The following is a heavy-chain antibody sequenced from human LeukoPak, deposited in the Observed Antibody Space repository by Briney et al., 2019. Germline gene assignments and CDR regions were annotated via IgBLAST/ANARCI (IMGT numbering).Heavy chain of an antibody. CDR2: IYYSGST. D-gene: IGHD5-24*01. CDR1: GGSISSYY. V-gene: IGHV4-59*01. CDR3: ARERQVEMATITVFDI. J-gene: IGHJ3*02. Sequence: KPSETLSLTCTVSGGSISSYYWSWIRQPPGEGLEWIGYIYYSGSTNYNPSLKSRVTISVDTSKNQFSLKLSSVTAADTAVYYCARERQVEMATITVFDIWGQGTMVTVSS.